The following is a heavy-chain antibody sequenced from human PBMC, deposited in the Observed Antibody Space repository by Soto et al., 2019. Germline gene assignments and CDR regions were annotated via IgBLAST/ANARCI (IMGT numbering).Heavy chain of an antibody. Sequence: QVQLVQSGAEVKKPGSSVKVSCKASGGTFSSYAIDWVRQAPGQGLEWMGGIIPIFGTADYAQKFPGRVTXXADGSTRTACMGLSSLRSEDRAVYYCAGGPAGGGWGSCLDCWGQGTVVTVSS. J-gene: IGHJ4*02. V-gene: IGHV1-69*12. CDR1: GGTFSSYA. CDR2: IIPIFGTA. D-gene: IGHD3-16*01. CDR3: AGGPAGGGWGSCLDC.